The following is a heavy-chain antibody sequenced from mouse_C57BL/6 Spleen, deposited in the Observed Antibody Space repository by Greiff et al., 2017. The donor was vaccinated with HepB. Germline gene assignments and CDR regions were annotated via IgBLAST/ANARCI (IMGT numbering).Heavy chain of an antibody. CDR3: TSYYGSSYAMDY. CDR1: GYTFTSYW. D-gene: IGHD1-1*01. J-gene: IGHJ4*01. V-gene: IGHV1-5*01. Sequence: VQLQQSGTVLARPGASVKMSCKTSGYTFTSYWMHWVKQRPGQGLEWIGAIYPGNSDTSYNQKFKGKAKLTAVTSASTAYMELSSLTNEDSAVYYCTSYYGSSYAMDYWGQGTSVTVSS. CDR2: IYPGNSDT.